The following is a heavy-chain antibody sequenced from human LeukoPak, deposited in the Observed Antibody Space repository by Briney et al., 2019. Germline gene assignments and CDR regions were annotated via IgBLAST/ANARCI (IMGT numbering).Heavy chain of an antibody. CDR3: AKDLGTPYSQGKTGGY. CDR1: GFSFSPYG. J-gene: IGHJ4*02. V-gene: IGHV3-23*01. Sequence: PGGSLRLSCAASGFSFSPYGMNWVRQSPGKGLEWVSAISGSGGSTYYADSVKGRFTISRDNSKNTLYLQMNSLRAEDTAVYYCAKDLGTPYSQGKTGGYWGQGTLVIVSS. CDR2: ISGSGGST. D-gene: IGHD2-21*01.